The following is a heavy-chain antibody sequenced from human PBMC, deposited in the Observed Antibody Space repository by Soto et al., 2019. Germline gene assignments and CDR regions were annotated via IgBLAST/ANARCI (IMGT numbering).Heavy chain of an antibody. D-gene: IGHD3-22*01. CDR2: IWYDGSNK. J-gene: IGHJ4*02. CDR3: ARDDLQWFLPFD. V-gene: IGHV3-33*01. Sequence: QVQLVESGGGVVQPGRSLRLSCAASGFTFSTYGMHWVRQAPGKGLEWVAVIWYDGSNKYYADSVKGRFTISRDNSRNTVYLQMNSLRADDTALYYWARDDLQWFLPFDWGQGTLVTVSS. CDR1: GFTFSTYG.